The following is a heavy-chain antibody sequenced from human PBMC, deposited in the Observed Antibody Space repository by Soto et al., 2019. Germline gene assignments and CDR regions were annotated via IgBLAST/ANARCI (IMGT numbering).Heavy chain of an antibody. J-gene: IGHJ4*02. CDR2: IYYSGST. D-gene: IGHD2-15*01. CDR3: ARAAWYFDY. Sequence: SETLSLTSPISCRSVSSASYYWSWIRQPPGKGLEWIGYIYYSGSTNYNPSLKSRVTISVDTSKNQFSLKLSSVTAADTAVYYCARAAWYFDYWGQGTLVTVS. CDR1: CRSVSSASYY. V-gene: IGHV4-61*01.